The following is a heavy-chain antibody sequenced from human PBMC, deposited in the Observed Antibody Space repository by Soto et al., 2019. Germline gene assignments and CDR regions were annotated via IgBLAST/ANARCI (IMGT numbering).Heavy chain of an antibody. CDR2: INQDGSET. V-gene: IGHV3-7*01. Sequence: GGSLRLSCAASGFMFSGYLMSWVRQAPGKGLEWVANINQDGSETYYADSVKGRFAISRDNTKNLLSLQMNSLRAEDTAVYYCARGVGGVLVACFDYWGQGTLVTVSS. J-gene: IGHJ4*02. CDR3: ARGVGGVLVACFDY. CDR1: GFMFSGYL. D-gene: IGHD5-12*01.